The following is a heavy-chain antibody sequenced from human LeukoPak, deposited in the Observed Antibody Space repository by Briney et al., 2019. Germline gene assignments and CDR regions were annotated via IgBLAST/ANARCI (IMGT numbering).Heavy chain of an antibody. CDR1: GFTFSSYG. J-gene: IGHJ4*02. D-gene: IGHD2-2*01. CDR3: ARKDELLYYFDY. Sequence: GRSLRLSCAASGFTFSSYGMRWVRQAPGKGLEWLAVIWYDGSNKYYADSVKGRFTISRDNSKNTLYLQMNSLRAEDTAVYYCARKDELLYYFDYWGQGTLVTVSS. CDR2: IWYDGSNK. V-gene: IGHV3-33*01.